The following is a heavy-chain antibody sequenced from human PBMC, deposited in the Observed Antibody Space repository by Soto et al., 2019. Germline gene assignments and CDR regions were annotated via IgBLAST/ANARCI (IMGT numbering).Heavy chain of an antibody. D-gene: IGHD1-20*01. Sequence: QVQLQQWGAGLLKPSETLSLICAVSGESLSDHYWSWIRQSPGQGLEWIGDINQYGTTNYNPSLKSRVTISADTSKNQFFLRLASVTAADTAIYYCARGAHISGVTRCFDPLGQGTLVTVSS. J-gene: IGHJ5*02. CDR2: INQYGTT. CDR1: GESLSDHY. CDR3: ARGAHISGVTRCFDP. V-gene: IGHV4-34*01.